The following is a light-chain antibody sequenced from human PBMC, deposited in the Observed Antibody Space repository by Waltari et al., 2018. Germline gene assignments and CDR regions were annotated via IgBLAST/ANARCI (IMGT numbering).Light chain of an antibody. V-gene: IGLV7-43*01. CDR1: TGAVTSGFF. CDR3: LLYYGALDWI. Sequence: QTVVTQEPSVTVSPGGTVTLTCASSTGAVTSGFFPNWFQQKPGQAPRALIYSKNQRHSWTPARFSGSLLGGKAALTLSGVQPEDEAVYYCLLYYGALDWIFGGGTNLTVL. J-gene: IGLJ2*01. CDR2: SKN.